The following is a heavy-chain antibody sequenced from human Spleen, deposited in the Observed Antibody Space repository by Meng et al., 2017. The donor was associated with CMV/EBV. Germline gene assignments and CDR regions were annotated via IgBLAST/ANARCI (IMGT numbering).Heavy chain of an antibody. Sequence: GESLKISCAASGFTFRSYAMNWVRQAPGKGLEWVSTITGSGATTYYADSLKGRFTISRDNSMNTVYLQLNSLRAEDTAVYYCTTDPRYCSSTSCHFDYWGQGTLVTVSS. V-gene: IGHV3-23*01. D-gene: IGHD2-2*01. CDR3: TTDPRYCSSTSCHFDY. CDR2: ITGSGATT. CDR1: GFTFRSYA. J-gene: IGHJ4*02.